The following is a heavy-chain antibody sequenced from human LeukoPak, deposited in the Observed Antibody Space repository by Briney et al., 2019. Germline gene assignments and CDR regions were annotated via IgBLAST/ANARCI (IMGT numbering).Heavy chain of an antibody. CDR3: ARESSSSTEVDV. Sequence: GGSLRLSCAASGFTFSSYWMRWVRQALGKGLVWVSRIKSDGSRTSYADSVKGRFTISRDNAKNTLYLQMNSLRAEDTALYYCARESSSSTEVDVWGQGTTVTVSS. CDR2: IKSDGSRT. D-gene: IGHD6-6*01. CDR1: GFTFSSYW. J-gene: IGHJ6*02. V-gene: IGHV3-74*01.